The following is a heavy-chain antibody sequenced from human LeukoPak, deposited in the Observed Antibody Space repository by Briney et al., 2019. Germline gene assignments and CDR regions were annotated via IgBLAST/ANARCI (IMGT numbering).Heavy chain of an antibody. V-gene: IGHV3-23*01. CDR3: MLGSGSYDSSDFDY. CDR1: GFTFTNYE. CDR2: ISGSGDGV. Sequence: GGSLRLSCAASGFTFTNYEMSWVRQAPGKGLEWLSSISGSGDGVFYADSVKGRFTISRDNSKNTLYLQMNSLRAEDTAVYYCMLGSGSYDSSDFDYWGQGTLVTVSS. D-gene: IGHD3-22*01. J-gene: IGHJ4*02.